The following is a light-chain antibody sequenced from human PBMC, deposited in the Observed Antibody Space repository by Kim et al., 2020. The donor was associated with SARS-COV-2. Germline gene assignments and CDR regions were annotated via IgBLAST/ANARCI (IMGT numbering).Light chain of an antibody. CDR1: QSVSSSY. CDR3: QQYGSSPRT. Sequence: PGERATLSCRASQSVSSSYLAWYQQKPGQAPRLLIYGASSRATGIPDRFSGSGSGTDFTLTISRLEPEDFAVYYCQQYGSSPRTFGQGTKVEIK. CDR2: GAS. J-gene: IGKJ1*01. V-gene: IGKV3-20*01.